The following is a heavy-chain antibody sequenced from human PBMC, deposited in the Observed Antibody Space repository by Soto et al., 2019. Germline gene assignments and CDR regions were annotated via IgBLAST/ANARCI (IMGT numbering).Heavy chain of an antibody. V-gene: IGHV6-1*01. CDR2: TYYRSKWYN. CDR1: GDSVSSNSAA. Sequence: SQTLSLTCAISGDSVSSNSAAWNWIRQSPSRGLEWLGRTYYRSKWYNEYALSVKSRITINPDTSKNQFSLKLSSVTAADTAVYYCASLSGDYVSYWGQGTLVTVSS. D-gene: IGHD4-17*01. J-gene: IGHJ4*02. CDR3: ASLSGDYVSY.